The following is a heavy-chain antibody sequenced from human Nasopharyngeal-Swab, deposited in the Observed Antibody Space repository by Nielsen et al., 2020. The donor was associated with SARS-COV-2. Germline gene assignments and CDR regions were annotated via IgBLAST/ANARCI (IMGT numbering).Heavy chain of an antibody. CDR3: ARLFSDYYDSSGDLDY. J-gene: IGHJ4*02. Sequence: GESLKISCKGSGYSFTSYWISWVRQMPGKGLEWMGRIDPSDSYTNYSPSFQGHVTISADKSISTAYLQWSSLKASDTAMYYCARLFSDYYDSSGDLDYWGQGTLVTVSS. D-gene: IGHD3-22*01. V-gene: IGHV5-10-1*01. CDR1: GYSFTSYW. CDR2: IDPSDSYT.